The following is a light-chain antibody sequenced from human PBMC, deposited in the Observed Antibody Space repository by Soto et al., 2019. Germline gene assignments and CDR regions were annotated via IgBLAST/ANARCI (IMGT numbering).Light chain of an antibody. CDR1: SDDVGSYNL. V-gene: IGLV2-23*01. CDR2: EGS. CDR3: CSYAGSSTDVV. J-gene: IGLJ2*01. Sequence: QCVLTQPASVSGSPGQSITISCTGTSDDVGSYNLVSWYQQHPGKAPKLMIYEGSKRPSGVSNRFSGSKSGNTASLTISGLQAEDEADYYCCSYAGSSTDVVFGGGTKLTAL.